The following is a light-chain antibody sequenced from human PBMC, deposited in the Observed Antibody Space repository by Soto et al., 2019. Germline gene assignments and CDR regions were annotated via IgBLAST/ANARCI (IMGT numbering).Light chain of an antibody. CDR1: QIIVTD. CDR2: GAS. Sequence: DLLVTQSPSSLSAPVGDRVTITCRASQIIVTDLSWYQQRPGKAPTLLIYGASTLQRGVPSRFSGSGSGTDITLTINSLQPEDSATYYCQQTYSTPITFGRGTRLEIK. CDR3: QQTYSTPIT. V-gene: IGKV1-39*01. J-gene: IGKJ5*01.